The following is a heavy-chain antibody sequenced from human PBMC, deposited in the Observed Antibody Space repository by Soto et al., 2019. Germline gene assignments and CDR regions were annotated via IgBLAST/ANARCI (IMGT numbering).Heavy chain of an antibody. V-gene: IGHV1-2*04. CDR2: INPNSGGT. D-gene: IGHD2-2*01. CDR1: GYTFTRYY. CDR3: ARVAAPALWFFDY. Sequence: APVEVSCQASGYTFTRYYMHLVRQAPGQGLEWMGWINPNSGGTNYAQKFQGWVTMTRDTSISTAYMELSRLRSDDTAVYYCARVAAPALWFFDYWGQGTLVTVSS. J-gene: IGHJ4*02.